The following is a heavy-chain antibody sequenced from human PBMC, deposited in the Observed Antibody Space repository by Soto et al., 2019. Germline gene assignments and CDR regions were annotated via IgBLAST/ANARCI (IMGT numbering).Heavy chain of an antibody. CDR3: ARNVGSSGSSRWFDT. V-gene: IGHV3-33*01. CDR1: GFTLSNYG. D-gene: IGHD3-10*01. CDR2: IWYDGTTT. Sequence: QVQLVESGGGVVQPGRSLTLSCVASGFTLSNYGMHWVRQAPGKGLAWVAVIWYDGTTTYSADFVKGRFSISRDNSKNALFLQLSSLRAEDTAVYYCARNVGSSGSSRWFDTWGRGTLVTVSS. J-gene: IGHJ5*02.